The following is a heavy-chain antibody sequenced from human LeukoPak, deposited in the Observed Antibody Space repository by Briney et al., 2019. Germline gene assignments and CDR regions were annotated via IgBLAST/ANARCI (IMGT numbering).Heavy chain of an antibody. Sequence: SGKSLRLSCAASGFTFSNYVMHWVRQAPGKGLEWVSLISSGGTYEYYADSVKGRFTISRDNSKNTLYLQLNSLRAEDTAVYYCARDSTYYYDSGSSGPHYFDNWGQGTLVTVSS. CDR1: GFTFSNYV. D-gene: IGHD3-10*01. V-gene: IGHV3-30*01. CDR3: ARDSTYYYDSGSSGPHYFDN. CDR2: ISSGGTYE. J-gene: IGHJ4*02.